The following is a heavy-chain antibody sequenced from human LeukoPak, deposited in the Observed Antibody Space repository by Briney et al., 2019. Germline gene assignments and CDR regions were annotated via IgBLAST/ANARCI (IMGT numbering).Heavy chain of an antibody. Sequence: GGSLRLSCAAAGFTFSVYVMSWVRQAPGKGLEWVSVISVPGGSTYYADSVKGRFTISRDNSKNTLYLQMNSLSAEDTAVYYRAKDYTKGVGVTDYWGQGTLVTVSS. J-gene: IGHJ4*01. CDR1: GFTFSVYV. V-gene: IGHV3-23*01. CDR3: AKDYTKGVGVTDY. D-gene: IGHD1-26*01. CDR2: ISVPGGST.